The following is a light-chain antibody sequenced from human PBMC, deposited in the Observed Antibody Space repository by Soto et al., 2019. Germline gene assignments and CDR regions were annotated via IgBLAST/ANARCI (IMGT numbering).Light chain of an antibody. CDR1: QSISSY. CDR2: AAS. J-gene: IGKJ3*01. V-gene: IGKV1-39*01. CDR3: QQSYSTRLT. Sequence: DIPMTQSPSSLSASVGDRVTITCRASQSISSYLNWYQQKPGKAPKLLIYAASSLQSGVPSRFSGSRSGTDFTLTISSLQPEDFATYYCQQSYSTRLTFGPGTKVDIK.